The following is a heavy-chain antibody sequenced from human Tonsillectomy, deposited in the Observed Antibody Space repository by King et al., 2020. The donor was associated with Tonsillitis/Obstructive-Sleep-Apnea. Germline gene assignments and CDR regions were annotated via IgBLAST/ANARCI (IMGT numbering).Heavy chain of an antibody. J-gene: IGHJ6*03. Sequence: VQLQQWGAGLLKPSETLSLTCGVYGGSFSGYYWSWIRQPPGKGLEWIGEINHSESTNYNPSLKSRVTISVDTSKNQFSLKLSSVTAADTAVYYCARGFRYYCMDVWGKGTTVTVSS. CDR3: ARGFRYYCMDV. V-gene: IGHV4-34*01. CDR2: INHSEST. CDR1: GGSFSGYY.